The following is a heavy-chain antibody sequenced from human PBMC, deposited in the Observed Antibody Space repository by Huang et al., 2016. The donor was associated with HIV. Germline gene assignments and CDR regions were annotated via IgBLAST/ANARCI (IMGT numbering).Heavy chain of an antibody. J-gene: IGHJ2*01. Sequence: QVQLVQSGAEVKKPGASVKVSCKASGYTFPSYGISWVRQAPGQGLQWMGGISADNGNTNEAQKRQGRVTRTTDTSTSTVYRELRSLRSDDTAVYYCARDAVAGNWYFDLWGRGTLVTVSS. CDR3: ARDAVAGNWYFDL. V-gene: IGHV1-18*04. CDR2: ISADNGNT. CDR1: GYTFPSYG. D-gene: IGHD6-19*01.